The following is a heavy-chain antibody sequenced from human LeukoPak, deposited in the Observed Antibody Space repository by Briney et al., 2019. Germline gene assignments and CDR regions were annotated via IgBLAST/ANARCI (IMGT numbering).Heavy chain of an antibody. V-gene: IGHV3-23*01. CDR3: AKDPGWLQLRGWFDP. D-gene: IGHD5-24*01. J-gene: IGHJ5*02. CDR1: GFTFSSFA. Sequence: PGGSLRLSCAASGFTFSSFAMSWVRQAPGKGLEWVSAIGGTSGVTYYANSVKGRFTISRDNSKDTLFLQMNSLRAEDTAVYYCAKDPGWLQLRGWFDPWGQGTLVTVSS. CDR2: IGGTSGVT.